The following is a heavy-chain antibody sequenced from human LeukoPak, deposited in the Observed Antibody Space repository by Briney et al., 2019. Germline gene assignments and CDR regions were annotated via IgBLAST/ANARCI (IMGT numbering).Heavy chain of an antibody. CDR2: INREGSDK. D-gene: IGHD3-16*01. CDR3: ARDGVPGGRDV. CDR1: GFAFSSHW. V-gene: IGHV3-7*01. J-gene: IGHJ6*02. Sequence: PGESLRLSCAASGFAFSSHWMNWVRQAPGKGLEWVANINREGSDKTYVDSVKGRFTISRDNAKNSLYLQMNSLRVEDTAVYYCARDGVPGGRDVWGQGTTVTVS.